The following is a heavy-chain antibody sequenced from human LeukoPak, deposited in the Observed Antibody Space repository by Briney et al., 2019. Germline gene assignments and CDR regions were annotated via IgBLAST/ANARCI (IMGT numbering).Heavy chain of an antibody. CDR3: ARHQVGANTFDY. V-gene: IGHV4-4*02. J-gene: IGHJ4*02. CDR2: FYDGWST. D-gene: IGHD1-26*01. CDR1: GGSISSGNW. Sequence: PSETLSLTCAVSGGSISSGNWWSWVRQPPGKGLEWIGEFYDGWSTNYNPSLKSRVTISVDKSNNQFYLKLNSVTAADPAVYYCARHQVGANTFDYWGQGTLVTVSS.